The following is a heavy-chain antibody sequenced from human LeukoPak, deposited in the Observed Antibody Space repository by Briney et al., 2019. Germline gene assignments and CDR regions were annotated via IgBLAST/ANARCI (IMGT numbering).Heavy chain of an antibody. CDR3: ARDTYYYDSSGYDYYYGMDV. Sequence: GGSLRLSCAASGFTVSSNYMSWVRQAPGKGLEWVSVIYSGGSTYYADSVKGRFTISRDNSKNTLYLQMNSLRAEDTAVYYGARDTYYYDSSGYDYYYGMDVWGQGTTVTVSS. CDR2: IYSGGST. V-gene: IGHV3-53*01. J-gene: IGHJ6*02. CDR1: GFTVSSNY. D-gene: IGHD3-22*01.